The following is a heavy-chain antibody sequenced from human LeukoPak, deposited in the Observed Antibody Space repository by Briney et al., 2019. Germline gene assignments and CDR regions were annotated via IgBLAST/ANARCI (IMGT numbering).Heavy chain of an antibody. CDR1: GGSISSSNW. V-gene: IGHV4-4*02. J-gene: IGHJ5*02. Sequence: SGTLSLTCAVSGGSISSSNWWSWVRQPPGKGLEWIGEIYHSGSTNYNPSLKSRVTISVDKSKNQFSLKLSSVTAADTAVYYCARVGYGDYGWFDPWGQGTLVTVSS. CDR3: ARVGYGDYGWFDP. CDR2: IYHSGST. D-gene: IGHD4-17*01.